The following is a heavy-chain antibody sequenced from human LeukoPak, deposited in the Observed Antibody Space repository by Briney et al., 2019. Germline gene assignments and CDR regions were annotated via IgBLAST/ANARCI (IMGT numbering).Heavy chain of an antibody. V-gene: IGHV4-59*01. CDR2: IDYSGST. CDR1: GGSISSYY. D-gene: IGHD3-16*02. J-gene: IGHJ4*02. CDR3: ARYRSRGFDY. Sequence: PSETLSLTCTVSGGSISSYYWSCTRQPPGKGLEWIGYIDYSGSTNYNPSLKSRVTISLDTSKNQFSLKLSSVTAADTAVYYCARYRSRGFDYWDQGTLVTVSS.